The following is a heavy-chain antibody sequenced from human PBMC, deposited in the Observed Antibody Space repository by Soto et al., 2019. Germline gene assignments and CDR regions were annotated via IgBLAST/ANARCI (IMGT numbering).Heavy chain of an antibody. CDR2: IRSKANSYAT. V-gene: IGHV3-73*01. D-gene: IGHD6-6*01. CDR1: GFTFSGSA. Sequence: PGGSLRLSCAASGFTFSGSAMHWVRQASGKGLEWVGRIRSKANSYATAYAASVKGRFTISRDDSKNTAYLQMNSLKTEDTAVYYCTAPRGIAAPFDTWGQGTMVTVSS. CDR3: TAPRGIAAPFDT. J-gene: IGHJ3*02.